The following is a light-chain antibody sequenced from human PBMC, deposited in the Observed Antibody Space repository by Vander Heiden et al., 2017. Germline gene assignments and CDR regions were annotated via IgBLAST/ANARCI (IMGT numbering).Light chain of an antibody. Sequence: IQMTQSPSSLSASVVDRVTSTCRASQSIRSYLNWYQKKPGKAPNLLIYAAASLQSGVPSRLSRSGSGTDFTITISSRQQEDFAAYYCQQSDSTPLYTFGQGTKLEIK. J-gene: IGKJ2*01. V-gene: IGKV1-39*01. CDR2: AAA. CDR3: QQSDSTPLYT. CDR1: QSIRSY.